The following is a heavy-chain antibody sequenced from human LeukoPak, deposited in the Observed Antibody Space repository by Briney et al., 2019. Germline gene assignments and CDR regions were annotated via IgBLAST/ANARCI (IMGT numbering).Heavy chain of an antibody. Sequence: SETLSLTCTVSGGSISSHYWNWIRQPPGKGLEWIGYIYYSGSTNYNPSLKSRVTISVDTSKNQFSLKLSSVTAADTAVYYCARAARAVAARENWFDPWGQGTLVTVSS. V-gene: IGHV4-59*11. CDR1: GGSISSHY. D-gene: IGHD6-19*01. CDR3: ARAARAVAARENWFDP. J-gene: IGHJ5*02. CDR2: IYYSGST.